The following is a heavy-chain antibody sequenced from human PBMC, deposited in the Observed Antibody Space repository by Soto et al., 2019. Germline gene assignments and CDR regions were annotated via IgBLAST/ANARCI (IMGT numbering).Heavy chain of an antibody. CDR3: TRATFDV. Sequence: PWGSLRLSCSVTGFDFTTYAMHWGRQTPDKGLEWVAIIWFDGIKEFYAESVRGRFTISIDTSKNTVFLQMNNVRAEDTALYYCTRATFDVWGQGTTVTVSS. CDR2: IWFDGIKE. V-gene: IGHV3-33*01. CDR1: GFDFTTYA. J-gene: IGHJ6*02.